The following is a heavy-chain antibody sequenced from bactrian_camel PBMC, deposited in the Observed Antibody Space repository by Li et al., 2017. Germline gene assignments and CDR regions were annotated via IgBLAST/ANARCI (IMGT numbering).Heavy chain of an antibody. CDR1: GHTYSSNC. V-gene: IGHV3S54*01. J-gene: IGHJ4*01. CDR2: LYTGGGRP. Sequence: HVQLVESGGGSVQPGGSLRLSCGASGHTYSSNCMGWFRQAPGKEREGVAGLYTGGGRPYYANSVKGRFTISRDNARNLVYLQMNSLRSGDTAMYYCAAEACPFYGLDLIGSDGYTGRGTQVTVS. D-gene: IGHD1*01.